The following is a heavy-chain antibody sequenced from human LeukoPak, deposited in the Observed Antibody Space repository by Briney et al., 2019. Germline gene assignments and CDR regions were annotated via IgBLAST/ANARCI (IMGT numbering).Heavy chain of an antibody. V-gene: IGHV1-2*02. CDR1: GYTFIGYY. Sequence: ASVWVSCKASGYTFIGYYMHWVRQAPGQALEWMGWINPNGGAINYAQKFQGRVTLTRDTSRNTAYMEINRLTSDDTAVYYCVKPSRGPYYWFDLWGQGTLVTVSS. CDR2: INPNGGAI. D-gene: IGHD1-1*01. J-gene: IGHJ5*02. CDR3: VKPSRGPYYWFDL.